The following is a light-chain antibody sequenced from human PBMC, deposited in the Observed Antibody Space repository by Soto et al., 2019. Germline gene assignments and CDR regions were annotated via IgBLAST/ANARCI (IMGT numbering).Light chain of an antibody. V-gene: IGKV3-15*01. CDR2: GGF. J-gene: IGKJ3*01. CDR3: QQHNAWPLT. Sequence: IVLTQSPGTLSVSPGERVILSCRASQTLRNKLAWYQQKPGQAPRLLIYGGFTRSTGIPSRFSGSGSGTDFTLTISSLQSEDFATYYCQQHNAWPLTFGPGTKLDLK. CDR1: QTLRNK.